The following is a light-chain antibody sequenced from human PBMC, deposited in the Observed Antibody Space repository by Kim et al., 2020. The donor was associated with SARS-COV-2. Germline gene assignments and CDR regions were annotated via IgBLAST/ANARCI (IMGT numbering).Light chain of an antibody. Sequence: DIQMTQSPSSLSASVGDRVTITCQASQDITKNLNWYQQKSGKPPKLLIYDASNLAPGVPSRFRGSGSGTDFALSISSLQPEDLATYYCQQYDNLPPMYTFGQGTKLEI. CDR3: QQYDNLPPMYT. V-gene: IGKV1-33*01. CDR2: DAS. J-gene: IGKJ2*01. CDR1: QDITKN.